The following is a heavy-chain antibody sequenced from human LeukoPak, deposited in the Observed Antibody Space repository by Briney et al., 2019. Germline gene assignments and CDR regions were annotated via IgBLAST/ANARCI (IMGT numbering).Heavy chain of an antibody. CDR3: ARRAHSGAMITLDY. V-gene: IGHV5-51*01. Sequence: GDSLKISCRGSAYGSTSYWIVWVRQMPGKGLEWMGAIDPGDSNSRYSPSFQGQVTISADNSISAAYLQWSSLKGSDTAMYYCARRAHSGAMITLDYWGQGTLVTVSS. J-gene: IGHJ4*02. CDR1: AYGSTSYW. CDR2: IDPGDSNS. D-gene: IGHD5-12*01.